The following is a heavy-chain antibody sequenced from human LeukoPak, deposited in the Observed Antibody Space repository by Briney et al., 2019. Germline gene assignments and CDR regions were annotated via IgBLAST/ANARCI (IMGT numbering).Heavy chain of an antibody. V-gene: IGHV3-20*04. D-gene: IGHD2-2*01. J-gene: IGHJ4*02. CDR1: GFTFYDYG. Sequence: GGSLRLSCAASGFTFYDYGMSWVRQAPGKGLEWVSGINWNGGSTGYADSVKGRFTISRDNAKNSLYLQMNSLRAEDTALYYCARDRGGYCSSTSCLTLLFDYWGQGTLVTVSS. CDR2: INWNGGST. CDR3: ARDRGGYCSSTSCLTLLFDY.